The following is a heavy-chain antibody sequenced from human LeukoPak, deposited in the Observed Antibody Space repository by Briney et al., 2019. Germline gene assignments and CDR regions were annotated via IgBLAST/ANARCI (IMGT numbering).Heavy chain of an antibody. CDR1: GGSFSGYH. D-gene: IGHD2-2*01. CDR3: ARRLTQYDCFDP. J-gene: IGHJ5*02. CDR2: INHSGST. Sequence: PETLSLTCAVYGGSFSGYHWSWIRQPPGKGLEWIGEINHSGSTNYNPSLKSRVTISVDTSKNQFPLKLSSVTPEDTAVYYCARRLTQYDCFDPWGQGILVTVSS. V-gene: IGHV4-34*01.